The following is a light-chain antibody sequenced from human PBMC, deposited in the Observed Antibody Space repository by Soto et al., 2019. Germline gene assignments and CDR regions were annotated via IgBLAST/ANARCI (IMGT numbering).Light chain of an antibody. J-gene: IGKJ3*01. CDR3: QQRSNWPPFT. Sequence: ENVLTQSPATPSLSPGERATLSFRSSQTVSSYLAWYQQKPGQAPRLLIYDASNRATGIPARFSGSGSGTDFTLTISSLEPEDFAVYYCQQRSNWPPFTFGPGTKVDI. CDR1: QTVSSY. CDR2: DAS. V-gene: IGKV3-11*01.